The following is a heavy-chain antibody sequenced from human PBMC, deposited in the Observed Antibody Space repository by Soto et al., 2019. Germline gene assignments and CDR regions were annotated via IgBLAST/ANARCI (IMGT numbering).Heavy chain of an antibody. CDR3: ARCITFFGHRYSWLGP. CDR2: IIPIFGTA. Sequence: SVKVSCKASGGTFSSYAISWVRQAPGQGLEWMGGIIPIFGTANYAQKFQGRVTITADESTSTAYIELSSLRSEDTAVYYCARCITFFGHRYSWLGPRAQGTPGPVAS. D-gene: IGHD3-3*01. CDR1: GGTFSSYA. J-gene: IGHJ5*02. V-gene: IGHV1-69*13.